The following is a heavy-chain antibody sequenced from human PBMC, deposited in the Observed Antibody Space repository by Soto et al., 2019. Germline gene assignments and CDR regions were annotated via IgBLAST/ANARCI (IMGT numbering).Heavy chain of an antibody. Sequence: PGGALRLSGAGSGCADSGYIMNWVRQAPGKGLEWVSSISSSSSYIYYADSVKGRFTISRDSAKNSLYLQMNSLRAEDTAVYYCARDRRDGYKSWGQGTLVTVSS. CDR2: ISSSSSYI. V-gene: IGHV3-21*01. CDR3: ARDRRDGYKS. CDR1: GCADSGYI. D-gene: IGHD5-12*01. J-gene: IGHJ4*02.